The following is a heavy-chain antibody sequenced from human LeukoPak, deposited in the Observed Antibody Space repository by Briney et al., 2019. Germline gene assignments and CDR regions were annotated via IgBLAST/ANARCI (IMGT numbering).Heavy chain of an antibody. D-gene: IGHD3-16*02. CDR3: AKDLYDYVWGSYRFSFDY. CDR1: EFSVSHNY. J-gene: IGHJ4*02. Sequence: GGSLRLSCAASEFSVSHNYMSWVRQAPGKGLEWVSVIHSDGTTHYADSVKGRFTISRDNSKNTLYLQMNSLRAEDTAVYYCAKDLYDYVWGSYRFSFDYWGQGTLVTVSS. V-gene: IGHV3-53*01. CDR2: IHSDGTT.